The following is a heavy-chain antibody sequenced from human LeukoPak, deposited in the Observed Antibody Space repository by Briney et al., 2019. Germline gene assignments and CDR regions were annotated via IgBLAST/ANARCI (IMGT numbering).Heavy chain of an antibody. Sequence: GRSLRLSCVASGLSRDQYAMHWVRQAPGKGLEWVSGFSLDTDRIDYADSVKGRFTISRYNAKSSLYLQMNSLRPEDTAVYYCGNDITPGGMDVWGQGTAVTVSS. CDR3: GNDITPGGMDV. V-gene: IGHV3-9*01. D-gene: IGHD2-15*01. CDR2: FSLDTDRI. J-gene: IGHJ6*02. CDR1: GLSRDQYA.